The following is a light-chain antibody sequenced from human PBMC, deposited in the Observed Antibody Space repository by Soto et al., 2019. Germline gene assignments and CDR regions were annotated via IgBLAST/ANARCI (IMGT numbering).Light chain of an antibody. CDR1: SSDIGGFNY. J-gene: IGLJ2*01. Sequence: QSVLTQPASVSGSPGQSITISCTGSSSDIGGFNYVSWYQQQSGKAPKLIIYDVNNRPSGISNRFSGSESGNTASLTISGLQAEDEGDYFCSSYTYTRPQVVFGGGTKLTVL. CDR3: SSYTYTRPQVV. CDR2: DVN. V-gene: IGLV2-14*03.